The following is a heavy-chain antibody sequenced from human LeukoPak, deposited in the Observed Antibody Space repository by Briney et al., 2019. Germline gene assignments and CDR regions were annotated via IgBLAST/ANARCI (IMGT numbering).Heavy chain of an antibody. CDR1: GYTFTGYY. CDR2: MNPNSGGT. V-gene: IGHV1-2*02. CDR3: ARGYSYGYQPPLGY. J-gene: IGHJ4*02. D-gene: IGHD5-18*01. Sequence: EASVKVSCKASGYTFTGYYMHWVRQAPGQGLEWMGWMNPNSGGTNYAQKFQGRVTMTRDTSISTAYMELSRLRSDDTAVYYCARGYSYGYQPPLGYWGQGTLVTVSS.